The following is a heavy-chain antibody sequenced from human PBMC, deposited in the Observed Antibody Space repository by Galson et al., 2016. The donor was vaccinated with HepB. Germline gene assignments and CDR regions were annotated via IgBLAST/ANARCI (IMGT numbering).Heavy chain of an antibody. CDR3: ARGDRHSSSWWGFDY. Sequence: SLRLSCAASGFTFNTYAMSWVRQAPGKGLEWVSTLSASGGATYYSDSVKGRFTISRDNSKNTLYLQMDSLRAEDTAVYYCARGDRHSSSWWGFDYWGQGTLVTVAS. CDR1: GFTFNTYA. D-gene: IGHD6-13*01. J-gene: IGHJ4*02. V-gene: IGHV3-23*01. CDR2: LSASGGAT.